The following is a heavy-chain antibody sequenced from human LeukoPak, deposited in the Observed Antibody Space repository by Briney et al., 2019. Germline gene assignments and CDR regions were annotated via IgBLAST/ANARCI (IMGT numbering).Heavy chain of an antibody. V-gene: IGHV4-59*01. CDR2: IYYSGST. CDR1: GGSISSYY. CDR3: ARIYCSGGSCYSREADY. J-gene: IGHJ4*02. Sequence: SETLSLTCTVSGGSISSYYWSWIRQPPGKGLEWIGYIYYSGSTNYNPSLKSRVTISVDTSKNQFSLKLSSVTAADTAVYYCARIYCSGGSCYSREADYWGQGTLVTVSS. D-gene: IGHD2-15*01.